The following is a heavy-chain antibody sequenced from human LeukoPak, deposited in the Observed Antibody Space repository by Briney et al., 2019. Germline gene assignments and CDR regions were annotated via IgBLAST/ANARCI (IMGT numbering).Heavy chain of an antibody. D-gene: IGHD4-23*01. CDR3: ARDGDRTTVVTPHDAFDI. J-gene: IGHJ3*02. CDR2: IIPIFGTA. V-gene: IGHV1-69*05. CDR1: GYTFTRYG. Sequence: SVKVSCKASGYTFTRYGMSWVRQAAGQGLEWMGGIIPIFGTANYAQKFQGRVTITTDESTSTAYMELSSLRSEDTAVYYCARDGDRTTVVTPHDAFDIWGQGTMVTVSS.